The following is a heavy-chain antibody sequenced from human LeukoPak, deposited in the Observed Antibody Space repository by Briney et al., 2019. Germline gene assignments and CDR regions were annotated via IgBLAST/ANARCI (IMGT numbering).Heavy chain of an antibody. CDR2: IHISGST. J-gene: IGHJ4*02. CDR3: ARDGGYSYGYSLDC. D-gene: IGHD5-18*01. V-gene: IGHV4-4*07. Sequence: PSETLSLTCTVSGGSISSYYWSWIRQPAGKGLEWIGRIHISGSTNYNPSLKSRLTMSVDTSKNQFSLKLSSVTAADTAVYYCARDGGYSYGYSLDCWGQGTPVTVSS. CDR1: GGSISSYY.